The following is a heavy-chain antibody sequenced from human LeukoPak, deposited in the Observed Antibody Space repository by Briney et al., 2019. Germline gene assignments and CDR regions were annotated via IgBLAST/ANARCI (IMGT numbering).Heavy chain of an antibody. D-gene: IGHD6-13*01. V-gene: IGHV4-61*02. CDR3: ARGLSSSWYWFNT. CDR1: GGSISSESYY. CDR2: INTSGNI. J-gene: IGHJ5*02. Sequence: PSETLSLTCTVSGGSISSESYYWSWIRQPAGKGLKWIGRINTSGNINYNPSLKSRVTLSVDTSNNQFPLKLTSLTAADTAVYYCARGLSSSWYWFNTWGQGTLVTVSS.